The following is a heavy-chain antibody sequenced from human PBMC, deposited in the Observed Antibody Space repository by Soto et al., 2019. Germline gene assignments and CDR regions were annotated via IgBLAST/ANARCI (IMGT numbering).Heavy chain of an antibody. CDR1: GFTFSDYY. CDR3: ARTYDYICGSYRSHAFDI. J-gene: IGHJ3*02. D-gene: IGHD3-16*02. Sequence: GGSLRLSCAASGFTFSDYYMSWIRQAPGKGLEWVSYISSSGSTIYYADSVKGRFTISRDNAKNSLYLQMNSLRAEDTAVYYSARTYDYICGSYRSHAFDIWGQGTMVTVSS. CDR2: ISSSGSTI. V-gene: IGHV3-11*01.